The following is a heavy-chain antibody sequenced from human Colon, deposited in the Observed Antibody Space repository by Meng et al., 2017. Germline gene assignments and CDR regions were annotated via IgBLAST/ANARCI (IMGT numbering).Heavy chain of an antibody. CDR1: GFTFGTSI. D-gene: IGHD3-3*01. CDR2: ISYDGTNQ. V-gene: IGHV3-30*05. J-gene: IGHJ5*02. CDR3: ARDADGKILELVNTWFDH. Sequence: GGPLRPSCAASGFTFGTSIIHWVRQAPGKGLEWVAVISYDGTNQYYADSVKARFSISRDNSMNTMYLQMNSLRVETTAVYYCARDADGKILELVNTWFDHWGQGTLVTVSS.